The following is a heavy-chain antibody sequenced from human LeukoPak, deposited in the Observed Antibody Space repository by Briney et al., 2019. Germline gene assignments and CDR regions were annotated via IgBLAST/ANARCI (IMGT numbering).Heavy chain of an antibody. V-gene: IGHV3-53*01. J-gene: IGHJ4*02. CDR2: IYSGGST. CDR3: ARIGLSGWYATSFDY. D-gene: IGHD6-19*01. Sequence: GGSLRLSCAASGFTVSSNYMSWVRQAPGKGLEWVSVIYSGGSTYYADSVKGRFTISRDNSKNTLYLQMNSLRAEDTAVYYCARIGLSGWYATSFDYWGQGTLVTVSS. CDR1: GFTVSSNY.